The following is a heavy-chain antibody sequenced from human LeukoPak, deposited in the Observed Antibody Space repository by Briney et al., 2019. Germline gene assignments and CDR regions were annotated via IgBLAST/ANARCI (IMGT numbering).Heavy chain of an antibody. V-gene: IGHV1-46*01. Sequence: GASVKISCKASGNSFTDYYIHWVRQAPGQGLEWMGIINPSGGTTNYAQKFQGRVTMTRDTSISTAYMELSRLRSDDTAVYYCASLDKGNDVVFDYWGQGTLVTVSS. CDR3: ASLDKGNDVVFDY. D-gene: IGHD1-1*01. CDR1: GNSFTDYY. CDR2: INPSGGTT. J-gene: IGHJ4*02.